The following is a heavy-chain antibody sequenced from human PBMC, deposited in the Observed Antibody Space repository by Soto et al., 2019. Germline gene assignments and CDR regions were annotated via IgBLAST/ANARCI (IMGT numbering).Heavy chain of an antibody. CDR3: ARDGRSSYSSGWYYFDY. D-gene: IGHD6-19*01. V-gene: IGHV1-46*01. CDR1: GYTFTSSY. J-gene: IGHJ4*02. Sequence: ASVKVSGKASGYTFTSSYMHWVRQAPGQELEWMGIIITSGGSTSYAQKFQGRVTMTTVTSTSTVYMELSSLISEDTAVYYCARDGRSSYSSGWYYFDYCGQGTLVTVSS. CDR2: IITSGGST.